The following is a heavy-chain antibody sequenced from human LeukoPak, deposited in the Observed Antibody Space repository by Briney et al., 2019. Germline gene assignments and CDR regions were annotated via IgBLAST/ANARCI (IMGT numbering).Heavy chain of an antibody. Sequence: GGSLRLSCAASGFTFSSYGMHWVRQAPGKGLEWVAVISYDGSNKYYADSVKGRFTISRDNSKNTLYLQMNSLRAEDTAVYYRAKDGSGSRGYYYYGMDVWGKGTTVTVSS. J-gene: IGHJ6*04. CDR2: ISYDGSNK. V-gene: IGHV3-30*18. CDR3: AKDGSGSRGYYYYGMDV. CDR1: GFTFSSYG. D-gene: IGHD3-16*01.